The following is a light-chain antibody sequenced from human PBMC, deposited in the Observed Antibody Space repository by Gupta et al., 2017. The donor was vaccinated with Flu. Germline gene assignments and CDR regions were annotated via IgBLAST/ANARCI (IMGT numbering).Light chain of an antibody. J-gene: IGLJ3*02. CDR3: QSYDSSLSGSV. V-gene: IGLV1-40*01. CDR1: SSNIGAGYD. Sequence: QSVLTQPPSVSGAPGQRVTLSCTVSSSNIGAGYDVHWYQQFPGTAPKLLIYGNSNRPSGVPDRFSGSKSGTSASLAITGLQAEDEADYYCQSYDSSLSGSVFGGGTKLTVL. CDR2: GNS.